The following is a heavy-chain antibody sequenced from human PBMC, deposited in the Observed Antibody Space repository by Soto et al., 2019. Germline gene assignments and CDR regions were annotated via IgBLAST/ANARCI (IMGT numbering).Heavy chain of an antibody. CDR2: IIPIFGTA. J-gene: IGHJ6*02. Sequence: SVKVSCKASGGTFSSYAISWVRQAPGQGLEWMGGIIPIFGTANYAQKFQGRVTITADESTSTAYMELSSLRSEDTAVYYCARDDGVTGTTDLDYYGMDVWGQGTTVTVSS. CDR3: ARDDGVTGTTDLDYYGMDV. V-gene: IGHV1-69*13. CDR1: GGTFSSYA. D-gene: IGHD1-7*01.